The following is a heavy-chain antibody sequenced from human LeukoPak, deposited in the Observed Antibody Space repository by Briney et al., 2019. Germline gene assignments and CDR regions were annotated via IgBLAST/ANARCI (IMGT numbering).Heavy chain of an antibody. CDR3: ARDWRTAAAGTWDWFDP. J-gene: IGHJ5*02. D-gene: IGHD6-13*01. V-gene: IGHV3-21*01. CDR2: ISSSSSYI. Sequence: GGSLRLSCAASGVTFSSYSMNWGRQAPGKGLEWVSSISSSSSYIYYADSVKGRFTISRDNAKNSLYLQMNSLRAEDTAVYYCARDWRTAAAGTWDWFDPWGQGTLVTVSS. CDR1: GVTFSSYS.